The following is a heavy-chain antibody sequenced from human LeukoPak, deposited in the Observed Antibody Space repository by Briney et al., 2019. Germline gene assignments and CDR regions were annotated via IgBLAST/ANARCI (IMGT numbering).Heavy chain of an antibody. D-gene: IGHD6-25*01. CDR3: ARCGSGVENWFDP. J-gene: IGHJ5*02. CDR2: IIPIFGTA. CDR1: GGTFSSYA. V-gene: IGHV1-69*13. Sequence: SVKVSCKASGGTFSSYAIIWVRQAPGQGLEWMGGIIPIFGTANYAQKFQGRVTITADESTSTAYMELSSLRSEDTAVYYCARCGSGVENWFDPWGQGTLVTVSS.